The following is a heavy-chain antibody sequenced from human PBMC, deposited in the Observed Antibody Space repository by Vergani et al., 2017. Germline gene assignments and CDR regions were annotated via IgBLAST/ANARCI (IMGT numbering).Heavy chain of an antibody. J-gene: IGHJ4*02. CDR3: AGVVHLLPTVTMGYFDY. CDR2: IIPIFGTA. Sequence: QVQLVQSGAEVKKPGSSVKVSCKASGGTFSSYAISWVRQAPGQGLEWMGGIIPIFGTANYAQKFQGRVTITADESTSTAYMELSSLRSEDTAVYYCAGVVHLLPTVTMGYFDYWGQGTLVTVSS. V-gene: IGHV1-69*01. CDR1: GGTFSSYA. D-gene: IGHD4-17*01.